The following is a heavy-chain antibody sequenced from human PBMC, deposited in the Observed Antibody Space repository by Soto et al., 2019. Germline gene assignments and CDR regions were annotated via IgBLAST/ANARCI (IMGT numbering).Heavy chain of an antibody. CDR1: GYTFTGYY. CDR2: INPHSGGT. J-gene: IGHJ4*02. D-gene: IGHD6-13*01. V-gene: IGHV1-2*02. Sequence: QVQLVQSGAEVKKPGASVKVSCKASGYTFTGYYLHWVRQAPGQGLEWMGWINPHSGGTNYAQKFQGRVNMTRDTSISTAYMELSRLRSDDTAAYYCARESISAAVGYWGQGTLVTVSS. CDR3: ARESISAAVGY.